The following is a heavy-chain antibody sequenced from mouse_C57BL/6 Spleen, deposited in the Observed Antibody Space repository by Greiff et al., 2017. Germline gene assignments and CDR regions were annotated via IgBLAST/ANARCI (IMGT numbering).Heavy chain of an antibody. CDR2: VYPYNGGT. CDR3: ARYPPFITTVVPMGYYAMDY. D-gene: IGHD1-1*01. CDR1: GFTFTDYY. J-gene: IGHJ4*01. V-gene: IGHV1-36*01. Sequence: VQLQQSGPVLVKPGPSVKISCKASGFTFTDYYMHWVKQSHGKSLEWIGLVYPYNGGTSYNQKFKGKATLTVDTSSRTAYMELNSLTSEDSAVYYCARYPPFITTVVPMGYYAMDYWGQGTSVTVSS.